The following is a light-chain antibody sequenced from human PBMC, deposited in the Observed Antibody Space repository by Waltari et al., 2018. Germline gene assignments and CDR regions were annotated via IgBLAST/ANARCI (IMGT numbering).Light chain of an antibody. CDR2: SVF. CDR1: QSVSSD. CDR3: HQGYRTPFT. Sequence: DIEMTQSPSYLSASVGDRVTITCRASQSVSSDLNWYQQKPGTAPKLLIYSVFSLQTGVPTRFSGGGSETHFTPTISNLQPEDFATYFCHQGYRTPFTFGQGTKVDIK. J-gene: IGKJ2*01. V-gene: IGKV1-39*01.